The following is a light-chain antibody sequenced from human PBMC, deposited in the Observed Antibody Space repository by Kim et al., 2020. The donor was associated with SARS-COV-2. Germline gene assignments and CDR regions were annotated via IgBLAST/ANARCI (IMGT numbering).Light chain of an antibody. CDR3: QQYGSSPGT. Sequence: SPAARATLPCRSSQTVGNDYFAWSQQKPGQAPSLLIYGASRRTTVSPDRFSGGGSATNFTLTIRRLDPEDFAVYYCQQYGSSPGTFGGVTKVDIK. CDR1: QTVGNDY. CDR2: GAS. J-gene: IGKJ4*01. V-gene: IGKV3-20*01.